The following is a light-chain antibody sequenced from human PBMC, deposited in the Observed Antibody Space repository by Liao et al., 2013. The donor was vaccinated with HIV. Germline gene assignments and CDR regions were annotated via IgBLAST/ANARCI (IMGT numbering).Light chain of an antibody. J-gene: IGLJ3*02. Sequence: SYELTQPPSVSVSPGQTGTITCSGDSLGDKHASWYKQRPGQSPVLVIYEGNKRPSGIPERFSGSNSGSTATLTISGTQAMDEADYYCQAWDSSTGVFGGGTKLTVL. CDR3: QAWDSSTGV. CDR1: SLGDKH. CDR2: EGN. V-gene: IGLV3-1*01.